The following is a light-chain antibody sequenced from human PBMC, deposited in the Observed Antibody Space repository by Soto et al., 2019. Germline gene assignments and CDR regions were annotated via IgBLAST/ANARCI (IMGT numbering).Light chain of an antibody. J-gene: IGKJ3*01. CDR2: GAS. V-gene: IGKV3-15*01. CDR3: QQYNNWPLT. Sequence: EMLMTQSPATLSVSPGERATLSCRASQSVSSNLAWYQQKPGQAPRLLIYGASTRATGIPARFSGSGSGTEFTLTISSLQSEDFAIYYCQQYNNWPLTFGPGTKVDIK. CDR1: QSVSSN.